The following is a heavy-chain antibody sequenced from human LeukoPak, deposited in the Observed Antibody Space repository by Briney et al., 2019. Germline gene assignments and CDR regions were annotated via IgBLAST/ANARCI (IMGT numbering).Heavy chain of an antibody. Sequence: PGGSLRLSCAASAFTFSSYSMNWVRQAPGKGLEWVSSISSRGNYIYYADSVKGRFTISRDNAQNSLYLQMNSLRVEDTAVYYCARETQEEAFDIWGQGTMVTVPS. V-gene: IGHV3-21*01. J-gene: IGHJ3*02. CDR1: AFTFSSYS. CDR2: ISSRGNYI. CDR3: ARETQEEAFDI.